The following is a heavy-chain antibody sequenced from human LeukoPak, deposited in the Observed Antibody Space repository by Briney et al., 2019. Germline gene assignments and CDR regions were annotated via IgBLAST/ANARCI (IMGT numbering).Heavy chain of an antibody. V-gene: IGHV1-2*02. CDR2: INPNSGGT. CDR1: GYTFTDYY. CDR3: ARAHYDSSDFEYFQH. D-gene: IGHD3-22*01. Sequence: ASVKVSCKAAGYTFTDYYMHWVRQAPGQGLEWMGWINPNSGGTNSAQKFQGRVTMTSDTSISTAYMELSRLRSDDTAVFFCARAHYDSSDFEYFQHWGQATLVTVSS. J-gene: IGHJ1*01.